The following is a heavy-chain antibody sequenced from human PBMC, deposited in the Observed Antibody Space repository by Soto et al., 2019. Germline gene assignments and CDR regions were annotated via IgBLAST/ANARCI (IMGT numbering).Heavy chain of an antibody. CDR3: GRGFGGTH. CDR2: INQDGSAK. J-gene: IGHJ4*02. Sequence: EVQLVESGGGLVQPGGSLRLSCAASGFTFNNYYMVWVRQAPGRGLEWVANINQDGSAKYYVATVKGRFTNSRDNAKSCLYLQINSLRAEDTATYYCGRGFGGTHWGQGSLVTVSS. D-gene: IGHD2-15*01. V-gene: IGHV3-7*05. CDR1: GFTFNNYY.